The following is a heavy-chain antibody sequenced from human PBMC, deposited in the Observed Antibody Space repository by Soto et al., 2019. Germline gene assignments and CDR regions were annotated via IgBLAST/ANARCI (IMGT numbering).Heavy chain of an antibody. J-gene: IGHJ4*02. CDR2: ISWNSGSR. D-gene: IGHD1-7*01. CDR1: GFTFDDYA. CDR3: AKGLVANWNYRGFDY. V-gene: IGHV3-9*01. Sequence: RRLSCAASGFTFDDYAMHWVRQAPGKGLEWVSGISWNSGSRVYADSVRGRFTISRDNAKSSLYLEMSSLRAEDTALYYCAKGLVANWNYRGFDYWGQGTLVTVSS.